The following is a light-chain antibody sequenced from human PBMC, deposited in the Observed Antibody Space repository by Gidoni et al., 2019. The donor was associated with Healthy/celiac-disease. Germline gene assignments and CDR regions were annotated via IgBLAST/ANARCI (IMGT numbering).Light chain of an antibody. CDR3: TSYTSSSTV. CDR2: DVS. Sequence: QSALTQPASVSGSPGQSITISCTGTSSDFGGYNYVSWYQKHPGKAPKLMLYDVSNRPSGVSNRFSGSKSGNTASLTISGLQAGDEADYYCTSYTSSSTVFGGGTKLTVL. J-gene: IGLJ2*01. V-gene: IGLV2-14*03. CDR1: SSDFGGYNY.